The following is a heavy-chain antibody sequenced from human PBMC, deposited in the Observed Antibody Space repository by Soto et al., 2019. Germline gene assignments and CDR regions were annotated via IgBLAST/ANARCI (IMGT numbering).Heavy chain of an antibody. J-gene: IGHJ3*02. V-gene: IGHV1-8*01. D-gene: IGHD2-2*01. CDR3: ATVVGHAFDI. Sequence: GASVKVSCKASGYAFTGYDINWVRQATGQGLEWMGWMNPNSGNTGYAQKFQGRVTMTRNTSVSTAYMELSSLRSEDTAVYYCATVVGHAFDIWGQGTMVTVSS. CDR1: GYAFTGYD. CDR2: MNPNSGNT.